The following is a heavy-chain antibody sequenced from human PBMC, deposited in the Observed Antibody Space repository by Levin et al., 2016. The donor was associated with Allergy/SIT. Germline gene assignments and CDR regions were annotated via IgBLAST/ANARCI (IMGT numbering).Heavy chain of an antibody. J-gene: IGHJ3*02. D-gene: IGHD1-26*01. Sequence: GGPLRLSCAASGLIFSDSYMSWIRQAPGKGLEWISYISSSSSYTKYVDSVKGRFTISRDNAKNSLYLEMTNLTAEDTAVYYCATGTFYADVFDIWGQGTMVIVSS. CDR1: GLIFSDSY. V-gene: IGHV3-11*06. CDR2: ISSSSSYT. CDR3: ATGTFYADVFDI.